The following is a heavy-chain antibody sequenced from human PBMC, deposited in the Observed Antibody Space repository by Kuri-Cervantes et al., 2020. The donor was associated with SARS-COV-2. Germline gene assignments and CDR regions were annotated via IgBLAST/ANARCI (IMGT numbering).Heavy chain of an antibody. CDR3: ARPAGYSGYESFDY. V-gene: IGHV5-51*01. D-gene: IGHD5-12*01. J-gene: IGHJ4*02. CDR2: IYPGDSDT. CDR1: GSSFTSYW. Sequence: GESMKIYCKGSGSSFTSYWIGWVRQMPGKGLEWMGIIYPGDSDTRYNPSFQGQVTISADKSISTAYLQWSSLKASDTAMYYCARPAGYSGYESFDYWGQGTLVTVSS.